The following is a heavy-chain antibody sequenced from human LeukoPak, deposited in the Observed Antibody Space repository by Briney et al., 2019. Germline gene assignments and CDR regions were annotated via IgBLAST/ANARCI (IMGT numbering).Heavy chain of an antibody. J-gene: IGHJ4*02. V-gene: IGHV3-23*01. D-gene: IGHD6-19*01. CDR1: GFTFGTHA. CDR3: AKLAGISGWYVYYFDY. Sequence: GGSLRLSCAASGFTFGTHAMTWVRQAPGKGLEWVSGMSGSGDTTYYADSVKGRFTISRDNSKNTLFVQMNSLRAEDTAVYYCAKLAGISGWYVYYFDYWGQGTLVTVS. CDR2: MSGSGDTT.